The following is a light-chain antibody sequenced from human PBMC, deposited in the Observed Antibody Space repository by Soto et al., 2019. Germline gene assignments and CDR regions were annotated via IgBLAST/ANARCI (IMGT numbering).Light chain of an antibody. CDR2: DAS. CDR3: QQYASSPHT. CDR1: QDVSTSY. V-gene: IGKV3D-20*01. Sequence: IVVTRSAATLSLSPGERAALSCGASQDVSTSYLVWYQQKPGKAPRLLIYDASNRPTGIPDRFSGSGSGTHFTLTISRLQPEDFAVYYCQQYASSPHTFGGGTKVDIK. J-gene: IGKJ4*01.